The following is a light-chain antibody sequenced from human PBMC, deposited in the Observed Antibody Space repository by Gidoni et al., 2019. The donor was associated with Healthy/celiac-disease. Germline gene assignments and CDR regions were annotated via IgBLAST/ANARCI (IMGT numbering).Light chain of an antibody. V-gene: IGKV1-9*01. CDR3: HQLNRYPWT. CDR1: QGISSY. J-gene: IGKJ1*01. Sequence: WTQSPSPLSASVADRVTITCRASQGISSYLAWYKQKPGKVPKLLIYAASTLQSGVPSRLSGSGAATAFTPPISSRQHEDFATYYCHQLNRYPWTFGQGTKVEIK. CDR2: AAS.